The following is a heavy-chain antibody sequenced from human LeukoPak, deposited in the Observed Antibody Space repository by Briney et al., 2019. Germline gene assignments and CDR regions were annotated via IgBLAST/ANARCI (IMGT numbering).Heavy chain of an antibody. CDR3: AKGIRRGYDSTNGYFQH. CDR1: GFTSSNFA. D-gene: IGHD3-22*01. Sequence: GGSLRLSCVASGFTSSNFAMSWVRQTLGKGLEWVSGISGSGGSTYYADSVKGRFTISRDNSKNTPYLQMNSLRAEDTAVYYCAKGIRRGYDSTNGYFQHWGQGTLVTVSS. J-gene: IGHJ1*01. CDR2: ISGSGGST. V-gene: IGHV3-23*01.